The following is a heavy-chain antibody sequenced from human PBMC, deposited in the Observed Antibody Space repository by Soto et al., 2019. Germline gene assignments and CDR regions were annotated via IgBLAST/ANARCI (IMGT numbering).Heavy chain of an antibody. CDR1: GGSISSGGHY. D-gene: IGHD3-22*01. V-gene: IGHV4-31*03. CDR3: ARAGDYSDSRAFDY. Sequence: PSETLSLTCTVSGGSISSGGHYWSWVRQHPGKGLEWIGYIYYSGTTYYNPSLKSRVTISVDTSKNQFSLKLSSVTAADTAVYYCARAGDYSDSRAFDYWGQGTLVTVSS. CDR2: IYYSGTT. J-gene: IGHJ4*02.